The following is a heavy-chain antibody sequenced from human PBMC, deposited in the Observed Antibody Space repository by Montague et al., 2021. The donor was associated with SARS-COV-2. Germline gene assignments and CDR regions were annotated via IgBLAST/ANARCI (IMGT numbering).Heavy chain of an antibody. Sequence: SLRLSCAASEFPVSSHYMSWVRQAPGKGLEWVSVIYSDDSTYYADSVMGRFTNSRDNSKNTLHLQMNSLRAEDTAVYYCAARTDYYYGLDVWGQGTTVTVSS. J-gene: IGHJ6*02. CDR1: EFPVSSHY. V-gene: IGHV3-66*01. CDR2: IYSDDST. CDR3: AARTDYYYGLDV. D-gene: IGHD1-14*01.